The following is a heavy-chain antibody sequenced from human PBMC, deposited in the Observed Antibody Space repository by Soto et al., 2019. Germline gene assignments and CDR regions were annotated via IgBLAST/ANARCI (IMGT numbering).Heavy chain of an antibody. D-gene: IGHD3-10*01. CDR3: ARDRGFGEKNGWFDP. CDR1: GGSISSYY. CDR2: IYYSGST. V-gene: IGHV4-59*01. J-gene: IGHJ5*02. Sequence: SETLSLTCTVSGGSISSYYWSWIRQPPGKGLEWIGYIYYSGSTNYNPSLKSRVTISVDTSKNQFSLKLSSVTAADTAVYYCARDRGFGEKNGWFDPWGQGTLVTVSS.